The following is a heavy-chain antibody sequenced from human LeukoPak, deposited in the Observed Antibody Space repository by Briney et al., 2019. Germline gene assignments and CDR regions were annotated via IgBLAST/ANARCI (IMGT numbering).Heavy chain of an antibody. CDR1: GYTFTGYY. V-gene: IGHV1-2*02. CDR3: ARSSRGYSGYDSLVFDY. Sequence: ASVKVSCKASGYTFTGYYMHWVRQAPGQGLEWMGWINPNSGGTNYAQKFQGRVTMTRDTSISTAYVELSRLRSDDTAVYYCARSSRGYSGYDSLVFDYWGQGTLVTVSS. CDR2: INPNSGGT. D-gene: IGHD5-12*01. J-gene: IGHJ4*02.